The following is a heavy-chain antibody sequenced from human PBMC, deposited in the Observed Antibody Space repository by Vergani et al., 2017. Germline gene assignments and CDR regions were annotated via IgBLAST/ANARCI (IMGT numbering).Heavy chain of an antibody. D-gene: IGHD6-19*01. CDR1: GDTFTSYG. Sequence: QVQLVQSGAEVKKPGASVKVSCKASGDTFTSYGISWVRQAPGQGLEWMGWISAYNGNTNYAQKLQGRVTMTTDTSTSTAYMERRSLGSDDTAVYYCARWRIAVAGFRGDYYYGMDVWGQGTTVTVSS. V-gene: IGHV1-18*01. J-gene: IGHJ6*02. CDR2: ISAYNGNT. CDR3: ARWRIAVAGFRGDYYYGMDV.